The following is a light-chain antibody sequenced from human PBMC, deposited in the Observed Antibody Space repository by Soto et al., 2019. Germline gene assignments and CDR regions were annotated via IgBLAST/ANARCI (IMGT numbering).Light chain of an antibody. J-gene: IGKJ4*01. V-gene: IGKV1-9*01. CDR2: ASS. Sequence: DIQLTQSPSFLSASVGDRIAVTCRASQVINDYLVWFQQKPGKAPRLLIYASSILRGGVPSRFSGRGYGTEFTLTSIGLQPEDFATYYCQHFKSYPLTFGGGTKVEIK. CDR1: QVINDY. CDR3: QHFKSYPLT.